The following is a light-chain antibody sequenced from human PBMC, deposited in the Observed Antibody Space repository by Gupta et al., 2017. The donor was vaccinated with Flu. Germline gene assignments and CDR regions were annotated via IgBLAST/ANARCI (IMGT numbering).Light chain of an antibody. CDR1: QSVSSN. Sequence: EIVMTQSPATLSASPGERVTLSCRASQSVSSNLAWYQLPGQAPRLLIHGAFTRATGIPARFSGSGFGTEFALTISSLQSEDFAVYYCQHYHNWPPETFGQGTKVEIK. V-gene: IGKV3-15*01. J-gene: IGKJ1*01. CDR3: QHYHNWPPET. CDR2: GAF.